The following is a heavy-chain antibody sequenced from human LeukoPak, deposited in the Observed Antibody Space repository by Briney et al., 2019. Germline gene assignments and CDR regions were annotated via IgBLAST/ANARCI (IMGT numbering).Heavy chain of an antibody. J-gene: IGHJ5*02. CDR1: GYTFTSYD. CDR3: ARKRGVVAAGTHNWFDP. CDR2: MNPNSGNT. V-gene: IGHV1-8*02. Sequence: ASVKVSCKASGYTFTSYDINWVRQATGQGLEWMGWMNPNSGNTGYAQKFQGRVTMTRNTSISTAYMELSSLRSEDTAVYYCARKRGVVAAGTHNWFDPWGQGTLVTVSS. D-gene: IGHD6-13*01.